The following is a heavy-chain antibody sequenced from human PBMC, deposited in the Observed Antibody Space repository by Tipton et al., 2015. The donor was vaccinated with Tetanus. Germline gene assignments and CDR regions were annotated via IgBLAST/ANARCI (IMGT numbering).Heavy chain of an antibody. D-gene: IGHD3-3*01. J-gene: IGHJ4*02. CDR1: GFTFSNFG. V-gene: IGHV3-23*01. Sequence: SLRLSCAVSGFTFSNFGMSWVRQAPGKGLEWVSSIPTSGVDTSYADSVKGRFTISRDNSKNTLYLQMNNLRADDTALYYCAKIKSPGSAYDYCGPGTLITVSS. CDR2: IPTSGVDT. CDR3: AKIKSPGSAYDY.